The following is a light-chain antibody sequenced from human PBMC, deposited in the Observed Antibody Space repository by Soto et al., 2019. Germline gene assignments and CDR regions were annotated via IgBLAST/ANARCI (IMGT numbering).Light chain of an antibody. CDR1: SSDVGSYDL. Sequence: QSVLTQPASVSGSPGQSITISCTGTSSDVGSYDLVSWYQQHPGTAPKVMIYEGSKRPSGVSNRFSGSKSGNKASLTISGLQAEDEADYYCCSYAGSSTYVIFGGGTNDRP. CDR2: EGS. V-gene: IGLV2-23*01. CDR3: CSYAGSSTYVI. J-gene: IGLJ2*01.